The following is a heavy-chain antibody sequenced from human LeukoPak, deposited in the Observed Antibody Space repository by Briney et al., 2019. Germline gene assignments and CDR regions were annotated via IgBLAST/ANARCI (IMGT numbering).Heavy chain of an antibody. D-gene: IGHD3-3*01. CDR3: ARDQGRYYDFWSGYDRDY. Sequence: EASVKVSCKASGYTFTSYGISWVRQAPGQGLEWMGWINPNSGGTNYAQKFQGRVTMTRDTSISTAYMELSRLRSDDTAVYYCARDQGRYYDFWSGYDRDYWGQGTLVTVSS. CDR1: GYTFTSYG. J-gene: IGHJ4*02. V-gene: IGHV1-2*02. CDR2: INPNSGGT.